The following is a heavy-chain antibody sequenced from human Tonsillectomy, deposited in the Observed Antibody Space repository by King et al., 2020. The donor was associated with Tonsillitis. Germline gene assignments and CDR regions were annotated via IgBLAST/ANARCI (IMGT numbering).Heavy chain of an antibody. V-gene: IGHV3-9*01. CDR1: GFIFDDYA. D-gene: IGHD3-10*01. CDR3: AKGVFGDGLSLNFFDS. CDR2: VSWQSGMR. Sequence: QLVQSGGGLVQPGGSLRLSCAASGFIFDDYAMHWVRQAPGQGLEWVSGVSWQSGMRGYVDSVKGRFTTSRDKAKKYVYLEMNSLRPEDTAMYYCAKGVFGDGLSLNFFDSWGQGILVTVSS. J-gene: IGHJ5*01.